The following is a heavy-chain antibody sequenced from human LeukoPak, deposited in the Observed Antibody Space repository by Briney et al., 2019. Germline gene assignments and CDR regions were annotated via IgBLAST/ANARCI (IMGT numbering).Heavy chain of an antibody. Sequence: PSETLSFTCAVYGASFSGYYWSWIRQPPGKGLEWIGEINHSGSTSYNPSLKSRVTISVDTSKNQFSLKLSSVTAADTAVYYCARHESIVGALEHWGQGTLVTVSS. CDR3: ARHESIVGALEH. D-gene: IGHD1-26*01. V-gene: IGHV4-34*01. CDR2: INHSGST. CDR1: GASFSGYY. J-gene: IGHJ1*01.